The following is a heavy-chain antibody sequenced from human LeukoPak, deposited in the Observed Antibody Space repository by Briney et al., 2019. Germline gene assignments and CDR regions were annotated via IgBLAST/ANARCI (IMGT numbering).Heavy chain of an antibody. D-gene: IGHD2-21*02. CDR3: ARGRYCGGDCPDY. V-gene: IGHV1-69*04. Sequence: SVKVSCKASGGTFSSYAISWVRQAPGQGLEWMGRIIPILGIANYAQKFQGRVTITADKSTSTAYMELSSLRSEDTAVYYCARGRYCGGDCPDYWGQGTLVTVSS. CDR1: GGTFSSYA. J-gene: IGHJ4*02. CDR2: IIPILGIA.